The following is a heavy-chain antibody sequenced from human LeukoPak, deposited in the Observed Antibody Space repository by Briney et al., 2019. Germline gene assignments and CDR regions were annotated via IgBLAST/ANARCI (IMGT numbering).Heavy chain of an antibody. CDR2: ITGSGDST. CDR1: GFTFGNYA. V-gene: IGHV3-23*01. J-gene: IGHJ4*02. CDR3: AKDGSIAVAGTLGY. D-gene: IGHD6-19*01. Sequence: GGSLRLSCVASGFTFGNYAMSWVRQAPGKGLEWVSAITGSGDSTFNADSVKGRFTISRDNSKNTLHLQMNSLRAEDTAVYYCAKDGSIAVAGTLGYWGQGTLVTVSS.